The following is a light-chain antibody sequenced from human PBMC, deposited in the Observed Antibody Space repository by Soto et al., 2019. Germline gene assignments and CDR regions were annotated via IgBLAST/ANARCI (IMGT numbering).Light chain of an antibody. CDR3: QQYENVPLT. J-gene: IGKJ4*01. Sequence: DIQMTQSPSSLSASVGDTVIITCQASYDIKKYLNWYQQRPGTAPKLLIYDASYLEPGVPSRFSGSGSGTHFTFIISSLQPEDIATYYCQQYENVPLTFGGGTKVDIK. CDR2: DAS. V-gene: IGKV1-33*01. CDR1: YDIKKY.